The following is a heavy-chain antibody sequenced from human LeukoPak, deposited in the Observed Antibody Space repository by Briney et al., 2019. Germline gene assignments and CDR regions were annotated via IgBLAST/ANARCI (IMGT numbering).Heavy chain of an antibody. V-gene: IGHV3-30*18. Sequence: GGSLTLSCAASGFTFSSYGKHWVRQPPGKGRDGVEVISYDGSNKYYADSVKGRFTISRDNSKNTLYLQMNSVRAEDTAVYYCAKDSGSYSYYWGQGPLVTVSS. D-gene: IGHD1-26*01. CDR1: GFTFSSYG. CDR3: AKDSGSYSYY. CDR2: ISYDGSNK. J-gene: IGHJ4*02.